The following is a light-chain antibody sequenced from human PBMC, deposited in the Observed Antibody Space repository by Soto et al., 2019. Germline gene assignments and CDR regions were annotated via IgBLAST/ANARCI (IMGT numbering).Light chain of an antibody. CDR2: DAS. Sequence: DIQMTQSPSSLSASVGDRVTITCRASQGISSYLGCYQQTPGNAPNLLIYDASTLHSGVPSRFSGGGSGTDFTLTISSLQPEDFATYYCQQVNVYPSTFGGGTKVDIK. CDR1: QGISSY. CDR3: QQVNVYPST. J-gene: IGKJ4*01. V-gene: IGKV1-9*01.